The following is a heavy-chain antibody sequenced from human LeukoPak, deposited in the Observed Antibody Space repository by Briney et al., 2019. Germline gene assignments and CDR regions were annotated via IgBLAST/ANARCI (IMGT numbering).Heavy chain of an antibody. Sequence: SQTLSLTCTVSGGSISSGSYYWSWIRQPAGKGLEWIGRIYTSGSANYNPSLKSRVTISVDTSKNQFSLKLNSVTAADTAVYYCARVTTGGYYNCWGQGTLVTVSS. J-gene: IGHJ4*02. CDR1: GGSISSGSYY. CDR3: ARVTTGGYYNC. CDR2: IYTSGSA. D-gene: IGHD3-22*01. V-gene: IGHV4-61*02.